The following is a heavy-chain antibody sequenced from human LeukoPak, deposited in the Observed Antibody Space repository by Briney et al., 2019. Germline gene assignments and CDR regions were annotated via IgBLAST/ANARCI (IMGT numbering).Heavy chain of an antibody. J-gene: IGHJ4*02. CDR2: INPNNGGT. V-gene: IGHV1-2*02. CDR1: GYTFTDYY. CDR3: ARDLKRGYSSGRYSWGTGSSNDY. D-gene: IGHD6-19*01. Sequence: GASVKVSCKASGYTFTDYYIHWVRQAPGQGLEWMGWINPNNGGTNYAQKLQGRVTMTTDTSTSTAYMELRSLRSDDTAVYYCARDLKRGYSSGRYSWGTGSSNDYWGQGTLVTVSS.